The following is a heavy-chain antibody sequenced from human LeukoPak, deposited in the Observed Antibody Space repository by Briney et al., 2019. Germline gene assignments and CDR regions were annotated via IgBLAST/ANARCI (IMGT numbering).Heavy chain of an antibody. CDR2: ISYDGSNK. Sequence: PGGSLRLSCAASGFIFRSYAMHWVRQAPGKGLEWVAVISYDGSNKYYADSVKGRFTISRDNSKNTLYLQMNSLRAEDTAVYYCASLTGTTESWGQGTLVTVSS. CDR3: ASLTGTTES. V-gene: IGHV3-30-3*01. D-gene: IGHD1-7*01. CDR1: GFIFRSYA. J-gene: IGHJ4*02.